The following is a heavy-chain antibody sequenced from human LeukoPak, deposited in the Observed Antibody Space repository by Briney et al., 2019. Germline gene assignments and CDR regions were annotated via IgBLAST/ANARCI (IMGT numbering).Heavy chain of an antibody. J-gene: IGHJ5*02. CDR1: GYTFTGYY. CDR3: ARTMIVAPRFDP. CDR2: INPNSGGT. D-gene: IGHD3-22*01. V-gene: IGHV1-2*02. Sequence: GASVKASCKASGYTFTGYYMHWVRQAPGQGLEWMGWINPNSGGTNYAQKFQGRVTMTRDTSISTAYMELSRLRSDDTAVYYCARTMIVAPRFDPWGQGTLVTVSS.